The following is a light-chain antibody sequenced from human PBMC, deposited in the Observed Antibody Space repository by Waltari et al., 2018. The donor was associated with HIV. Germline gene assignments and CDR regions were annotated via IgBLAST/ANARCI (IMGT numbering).Light chain of an antibody. CDR1: PSVSVN. Sequence: EIMMPQSPVTLYVSTGETATLSCRPSPSVSVNLAWYHQKPGQAPRLLIHGASVRATGVPARFSASGSGTEFTLTISGLQSEDFATYYCQHYNNWPQVMTFGPGTKVDL. CDR3: QHYNNWPQVMT. CDR2: GAS. J-gene: IGKJ3*01. V-gene: IGKV3-15*01.